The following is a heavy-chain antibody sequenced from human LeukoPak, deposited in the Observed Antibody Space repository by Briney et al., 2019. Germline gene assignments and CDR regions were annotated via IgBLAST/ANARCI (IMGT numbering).Heavy chain of an antibody. J-gene: IGHJ4*02. CDR2: ISSSSSYI. V-gene: IGHV3-21*01. CDR3: ARPGQQWLAYFDY. D-gene: IGHD6-19*01. CDR1: GFTFSSYS. Sequence: PGGSLRLSCAASGFTFSSYSMNWVRQAPGKGLEWVSSISSSSSYIYYADSVKGRFTISRDNAKNSLYLQMNSLRAEDTAVYYCARPGQQWLAYFDYWGQGTLVTVSS.